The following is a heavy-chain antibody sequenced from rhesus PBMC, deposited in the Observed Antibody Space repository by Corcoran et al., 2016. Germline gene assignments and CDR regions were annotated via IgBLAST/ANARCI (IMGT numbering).Heavy chain of an antibody. CDR3: ATLPGWSNWYGLDS. V-gene: IGHV3-54*02. CDR2: ISYDGSKK. CDR1: GFTFRSYG. D-gene: IGHD6S26*01. J-gene: IGHJ6*01. Sequence: EVQLVESGGGLVHPGGSLRLSCVASGFTFRSYGMHWVRPASGKGLEWVAVISYDGSKKYYAGSLKDRFTIVRENSKIMLYLQMNYLKLEDTAVYYCATLPGWSNWYGLDSWGQGVVVTVSS.